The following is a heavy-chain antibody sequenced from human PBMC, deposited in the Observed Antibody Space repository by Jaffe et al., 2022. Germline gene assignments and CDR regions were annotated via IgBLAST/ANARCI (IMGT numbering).Heavy chain of an antibody. CDR2: ISGSGGST. D-gene: IGHD2-2*01. J-gene: IGHJ5*02. CDR3: AKDPIGPQIVVVPAAMENWFDP. V-gene: IGHV3-23*01. CDR1: GFTFSSYA. Sequence: EVQLLESGGGLVQPGGSLRLSCAASGFTFSSYAMSWVRQAPGKGLEWVSAISGSGGSTYYADSVKGRFTISRDNSKNTLYLQMNSLRAEDTAVYYCAKDPIGPQIVVVPAAMENWFDPWGQGTLVTVSS.